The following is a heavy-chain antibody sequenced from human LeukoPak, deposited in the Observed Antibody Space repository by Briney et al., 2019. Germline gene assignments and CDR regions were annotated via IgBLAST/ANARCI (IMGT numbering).Heavy chain of an antibody. Sequence: GGSLRLSCAASGFTFSSYSMNWVRQAPGKGMEWVSYISSSSSTIYYADSVKGRFTISRDNAKNSLYLQMNGLRAEDTAVYDCARTLLYFYDSSGLHPWGQGPRVTVSS. J-gene: IGHJ5*02. CDR1: GFTFSSYS. V-gene: IGHV3-48*01. CDR2: ISSSSSTI. D-gene: IGHD3-22*01. CDR3: ARTLLYFYDSSGLHP.